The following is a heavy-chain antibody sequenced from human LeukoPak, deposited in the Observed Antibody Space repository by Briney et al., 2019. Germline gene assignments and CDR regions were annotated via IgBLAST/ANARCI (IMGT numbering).Heavy chain of an antibody. CDR2: ISHDESNK. CDR3: AKAPYYFDSSGYYPAYYFDY. Sequence: GRSLRLSCAASGFTFSSYGMHWVRQAPGKGLEWVAGISHDESNKYYADSVKGRFTISRDDSKNTLYLDMNSLTAEDTAVYYCAKAPYYFDSSGYYPAYYFDYWGQGTLVTVSS. CDR1: GFTFSSYG. J-gene: IGHJ4*02. V-gene: IGHV3-30*18. D-gene: IGHD3-22*01.